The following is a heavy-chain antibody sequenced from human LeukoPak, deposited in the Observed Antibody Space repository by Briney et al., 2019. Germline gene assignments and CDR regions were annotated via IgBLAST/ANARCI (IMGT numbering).Heavy chain of an antibody. J-gene: IGHJ3*02. Sequence: ASVKVSCKASGGTFSSYAISWVRQAPGQGLEWMGGIIPIFGTANYAQKFQGRVTITADKSTSTAYMELSSLRSEDTAVYYCARDGSGWYYDAFDIWGQGTMVTVSS. CDR3: ARDGSGWYYDAFDI. CDR1: GGTFSSYA. V-gene: IGHV1-69*06. CDR2: IIPIFGTA. D-gene: IGHD6-19*01.